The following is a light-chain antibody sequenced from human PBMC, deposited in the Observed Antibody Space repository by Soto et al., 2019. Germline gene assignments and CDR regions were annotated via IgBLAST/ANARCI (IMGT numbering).Light chain of an antibody. CDR1: HDISTF. J-gene: IGKJ5*01. V-gene: IGKV1-9*01. CDR2: EAS. CDR3: QQLYTLPFT. Sequence: DIQMTQYPSTLSAAAGDRVTITCRASHDISTFLAWYQQKPGKAPKLLIYEASTLQSGVPSRFSGSGSGTEFTLTISGLLPEDFAAYHCQQLYTLPFTFGQGTRLEIK.